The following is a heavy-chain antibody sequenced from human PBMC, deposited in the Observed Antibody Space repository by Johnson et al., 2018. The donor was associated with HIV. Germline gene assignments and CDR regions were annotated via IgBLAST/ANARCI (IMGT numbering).Heavy chain of an antibody. V-gene: IGHV3-33*06. Sequence: QVQLVESGGGVVQPGKSLRLSCAASGFTFSSYGMHWVRQAAGKGLEWVALIWYDGSNKYYADSVKGRFTISRDNSKNTLYLQMNSLRAEDTALYYCAKDGTIEDDFDMWGQGTMVTVSS. J-gene: IGHJ3*02. D-gene: IGHD3-3*01. CDR1: GFTFSSYG. CDR2: IWYDGSNK. CDR3: AKDGTIEDDFDM.